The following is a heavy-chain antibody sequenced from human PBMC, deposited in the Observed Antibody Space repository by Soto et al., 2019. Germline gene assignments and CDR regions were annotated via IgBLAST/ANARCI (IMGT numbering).Heavy chain of an antibody. Sequence: GGSLRLSCAASGFTFSSYAMSWVRQAPGKGLEWVSAISGSGGSTYYADSVKGRFTISRDNSKNTLYLQMNSLRAEDTAVYYCAKDSRRRHGYCSSTSCYANWFDLWGQGTLVTVSS. V-gene: IGHV3-23*01. D-gene: IGHD2-2*03. CDR1: GFTFSSYA. CDR3: AKDSRRRHGYCSSTSCYANWFDL. CDR2: ISGSGGST. J-gene: IGHJ5*02.